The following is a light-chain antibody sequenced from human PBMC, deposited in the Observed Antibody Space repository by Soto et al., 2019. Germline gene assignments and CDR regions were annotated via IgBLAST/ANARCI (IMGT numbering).Light chain of an antibody. Sequence: QSVLTQPASVSGSPGQSITISCTGTSSDVGSYNLVSWYQQHPGKAPKLMIYEVSKLPSGVSNRFSGSKSGNTASLTISGLQAEDEADYYCCSYAGSSTFAYVFGTGTKVTVL. V-gene: IGLV2-23*02. CDR1: SSDVGSYNL. J-gene: IGLJ1*01. CDR2: EVS. CDR3: CSYAGSSTFAYV.